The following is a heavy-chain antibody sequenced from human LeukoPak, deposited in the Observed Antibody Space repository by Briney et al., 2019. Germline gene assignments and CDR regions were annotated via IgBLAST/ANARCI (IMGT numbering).Heavy chain of an antibody. V-gene: IGHV1-2*02. CDR3: ARGWWEHPSRYYYYMDV. D-gene: IGHD2-15*01. CDR2: INPNSGGT. CDR1: GYTFTGYY. Sequence: ASVKVSCKASGYTFTGYYMHWVRQAPGQGLEWMGWINPNSGGTNYAQKFQGRVTMTRDTSISTAYMELSRLRSDDTAVYYCARGWWEHPSRYYYYMDVWGKGTTVIVSS. J-gene: IGHJ6*03.